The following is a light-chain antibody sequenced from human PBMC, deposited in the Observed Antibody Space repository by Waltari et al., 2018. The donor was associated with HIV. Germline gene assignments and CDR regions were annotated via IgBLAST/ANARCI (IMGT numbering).Light chain of an antibody. J-gene: IGLJ3*02. CDR1: SSYVGRYDY. Sequence: QSALTQPASVSGSPGPSITISCTGTSSYVGRYDYVSWYQQHPGKAPKFMIYEVSNRPSGVANRFSGAKSGNTASLTISGIQAEDEADYYCSSYTSISTLVFGGGTKLTVL. CDR2: EVS. V-gene: IGLV2-14*01. CDR3: SSYTSISTLV.